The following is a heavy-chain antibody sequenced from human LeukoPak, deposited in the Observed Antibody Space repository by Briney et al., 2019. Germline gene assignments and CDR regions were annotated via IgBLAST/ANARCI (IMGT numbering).Heavy chain of an antibody. CDR2: ISGSGGST. CDR3: ARLLAYDGGGEAFDY. J-gene: IGHJ4*02. V-gene: IGHV3-23*01. D-gene: IGHD3-16*01. Sequence: PPGGSLRLSCAASGFTFSSYAMSWVRQAPGKGLEWVSAISGSGGSTYYADSVKGRFTISRDNSKNTLYLQMNSLRAEDTAVYYCARLLAYDGGGEAFDYWGQGTLVTVSS. CDR1: GFTFSSYA.